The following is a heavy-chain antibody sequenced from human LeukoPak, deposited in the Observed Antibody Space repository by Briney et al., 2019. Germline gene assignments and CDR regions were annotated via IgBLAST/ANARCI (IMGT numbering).Heavy chain of an antibody. V-gene: IGHV3-11*03. D-gene: IGHD2-2*01. CDR3: ARLAPAASYYFDY. CDR1: GFTFSDYY. CDR2: ISSSSSYT. J-gene: IGHJ4*02. Sequence: GGSLRLSCAASGFTFSDYYMTWIRQAPGKGLEWVSYISSSSSYTNYADSVKGRFTISRDNAKNSLYLQMNSLRAEDTAVYYCARLAPAASYYFDYWGQGTLVTVSS.